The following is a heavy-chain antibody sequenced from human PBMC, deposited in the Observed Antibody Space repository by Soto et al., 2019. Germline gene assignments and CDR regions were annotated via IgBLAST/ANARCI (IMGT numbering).Heavy chain of an antibody. CDR1: GGSVSSGSYY. CDR2: IYYSGST. D-gene: IGHD2-2*01. CDR3: ARQMGDIVVVPGYYYGMDV. Sequence: TSETLSLTCTVSGGSVSSGSYYWSWIRQPPGKGLEWIGYIYYSGSTNYNPSLKSRVTISVDTSKNQFSLKLSSVTAADTAVYYCARQMGDIVVVPGYYYGMDVWGQGTTVTVSS. V-gene: IGHV4-61*01. J-gene: IGHJ6*02.